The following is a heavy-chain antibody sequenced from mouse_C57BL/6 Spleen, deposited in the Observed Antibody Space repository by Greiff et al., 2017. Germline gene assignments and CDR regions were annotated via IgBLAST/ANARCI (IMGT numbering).Heavy chain of an antibody. V-gene: IGHV1-81*01. J-gene: IGHJ2*01. CDR1: GYTFTSYG. Sequence: VQLQQSGAELARPGASVKLSCKASGYTFTSYGISWVKQRPGQGLEWIGEIYPRSGNTYYNEKFKGKATLTADKSSSTAYMELRSLTSEDSAVYFCARSNYYGSSNPYFDYWGQGTTLTVSS. CDR3: ARSNYYGSSNPYFDY. CDR2: IYPRSGNT. D-gene: IGHD1-1*01.